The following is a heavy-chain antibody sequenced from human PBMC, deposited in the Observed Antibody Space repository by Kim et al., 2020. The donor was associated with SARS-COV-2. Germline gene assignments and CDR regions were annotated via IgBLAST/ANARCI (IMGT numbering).Heavy chain of an antibody. J-gene: IGHJ4*02. CDR2: ISGSGGST. CDR3: SKDSPGGIAATRVE. V-gene: IGHV3-23*01. D-gene: IGHD6-13*01. CDR1: GFTFSSYA. Sequence: GGSLRLSCAASGFTFSSYAMSWVRQAPGKGLEWVSAISGSGGSTYYADSVKGRFTISRDNTKNTLYLQMNSLRAEDTAVYYCSKDSPGGIAATRVEWGQGTLVTVSS.